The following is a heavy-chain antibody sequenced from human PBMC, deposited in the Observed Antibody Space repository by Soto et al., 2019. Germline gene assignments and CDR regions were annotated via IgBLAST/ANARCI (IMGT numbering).Heavy chain of an antibody. V-gene: IGHV3-7*05. CDR3: ARGLGSDAFWSGYRHKYYYYYGMDV. Sequence: GGSLRLSCAASGFTFSSYWMSWVRQAPGKGLEWVANIKQDGSEKYYVDSVKGRFTISRDNAKNSLYLQMNSLRAEDTAVYYCARGLGSDAFWSGYRHKYYYYYGMDVWGQGTTVTVSS. CDR1: GFTFSSYW. CDR2: IKQDGSEK. J-gene: IGHJ6*02. D-gene: IGHD3-3*01.